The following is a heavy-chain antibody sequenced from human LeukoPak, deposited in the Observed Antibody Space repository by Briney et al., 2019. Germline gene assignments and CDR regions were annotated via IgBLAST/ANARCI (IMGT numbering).Heavy chain of an antibody. CDR2: INRDGSST. CDR3: TKDASYARENDNSSFFID. Sequence: SGGSLRLSCAASGITLSSYWMHWVRQAPGKGLVWVSRINRDGSSTTYADSVRGRFTISRDKSKNTLYVQMNSLRADDTAVYYCTKDASYARENDNSSFFIDWGQGTLVTVSS. V-gene: IGHV3-74*01. J-gene: IGHJ4*02. D-gene: IGHD3-22*01. CDR1: GITLSSYW.